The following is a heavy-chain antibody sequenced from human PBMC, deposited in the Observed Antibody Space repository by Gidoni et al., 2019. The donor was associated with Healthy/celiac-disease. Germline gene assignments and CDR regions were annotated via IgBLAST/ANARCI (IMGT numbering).Heavy chain of an antibody. Sequence: EVQLVESGGGLVKPGGSLRLSCAASGFTFSSSSMNLVRQAPGKVLEWVSAISSSSSYIYYADSVKGRFTISRDNAKNSLYLQMNSLRAEDTAVYYCARDQGGGSYDAFDIWGQGTMVTVSS. CDR1: GFTFSSSS. V-gene: IGHV3-21*01. CDR3: ARDQGGGSYDAFDI. D-gene: IGHD1-26*01. J-gene: IGHJ3*02. CDR2: ISSSSSYI.